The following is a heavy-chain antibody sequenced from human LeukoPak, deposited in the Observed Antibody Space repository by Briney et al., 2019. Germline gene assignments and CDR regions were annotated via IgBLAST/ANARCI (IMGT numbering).Heavy chain of an antibody. CDR3: ARDGYGGNPGGDAFDI. D-gene: IGHD4-23*01. J-gene: IGHJ3*02. CDR1: GYTLTELS. V-gene: IGHV1-69*05. Sequence: SVKVSCKVSGYTLTELSMHWVRQAPGQGLEWMGGIIPIFGTANYAQKFQGRVTITTDESTSTAYMELSSLRPEDTAVYYCARDGYGGNPGGDAFDIWGQGTMVTVSS. CDR2: IIPIFGTA.